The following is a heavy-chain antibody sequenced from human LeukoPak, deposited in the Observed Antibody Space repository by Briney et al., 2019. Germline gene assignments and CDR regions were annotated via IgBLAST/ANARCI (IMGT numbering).Heavy chain of an antibody. J-gene: IGHJ5*02. D-gene: IGHD1-26*01. Sequence: ASVKVSRKASVYTFTTYGISWVRQAPGQGLEWMRWISAYNGQTNHTHNLQGRVSMTIDTSTSTAYMELRSLRSDETAVYYCARCGGSYYVHRWFDPWGQGTLVTVSS. CDR2: ISAYNGQT. V-gene: IGHV1-18*01. CDR3: ARCGGSYYVHRWFDP. CDR1: VYTFTTYG.